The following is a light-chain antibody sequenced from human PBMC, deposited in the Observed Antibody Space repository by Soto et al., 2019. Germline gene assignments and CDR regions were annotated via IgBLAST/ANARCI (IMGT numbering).Light chain of an antibody. V-gene: IGKV1-39*01. Sequence: DIQMTQSPSSLSASVGDRVTITCRASQNIDHHLNWYQHKPGRAPKLLMDAASRMQSGVPSRFSGSGTGTEFTLIINSLQPEDFAPYYCQQSYSTTWTFGQGTRVEVK. CDR1: QNIDHH. CDR2: AAS. J-gene: IGKJ1*01. CDR3: QQSYSTTWT.